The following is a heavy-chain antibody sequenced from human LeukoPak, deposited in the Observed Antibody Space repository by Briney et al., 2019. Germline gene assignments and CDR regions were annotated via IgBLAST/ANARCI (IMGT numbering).Heavy chain of an antibody. CDR3: ALEVYGSGSYYRQPFDY. J-gene: IGHJ4*02. Sequence: ASVKVSCKASGGTFSSYAISWVRQAPGQGLEWMGRIIPILGIANYAQKFQGRVTITADKSTSTAYMELRSLRSEDTAVYYCALEVYGSGSYYRQPFDYWGQGTLVTVSS. D-gene: IGHD3-10*01. CDR1: GGTFSSYA. V-gene: IGHV1-69*04. CDR2: IIPILGIA.